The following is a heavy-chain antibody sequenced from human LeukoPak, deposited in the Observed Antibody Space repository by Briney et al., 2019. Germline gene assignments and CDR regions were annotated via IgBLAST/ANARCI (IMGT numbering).Heavy chain of an antibody. D-gene: IGHD3-3*01. V-gene: IGHV4-30-4*01. Sequence: KSSETLSLTCTVSGGSISSGDYYWSWIRQPPGKGLEWIGYIYYSGSTNYNPSLKSRVTISVDTSMNQFSLKLSSVTAADTAVYYCARQIFMDVWGQGTTVTVSS. CDR1: GGSISSGDYY. CDR2: IYYSGST. J-gene: IGHJ6*02. CDR3: ARQIFMDV.